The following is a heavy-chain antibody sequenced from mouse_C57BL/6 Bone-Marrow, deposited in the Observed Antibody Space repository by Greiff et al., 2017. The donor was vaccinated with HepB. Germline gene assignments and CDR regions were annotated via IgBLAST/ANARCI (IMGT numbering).Heavy chain of an antibody. D-gene: IGHD1-1*01. CDR3: VRTYYGSNYAMDY. Sequence: EVHLVESGGGLVQPKGSLKLSCAASGFSFNTYAMNWVRQAPGTGLEWVARIRSKSNNYATYYADSVKDRFTISRDDSESMLYLQMNNLKTEDTAMYYCVRTYYGSNYAMDYWGQGTSVIVSS. CDR2: IRSKSNNYAT. CDR1: GFSFNTYA. J-gene: IGHJ4*01. V-gene: IGHV10-1*01.